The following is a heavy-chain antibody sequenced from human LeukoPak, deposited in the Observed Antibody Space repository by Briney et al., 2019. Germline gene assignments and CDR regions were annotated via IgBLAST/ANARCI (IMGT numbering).Heavy chain of an antibody. V-gene: IGHV1-18*01. D-gene: IGHD2-2*02. CDR3: AIVVPAAIGDWFDP. CDR1: GNSFTSSG. CDR2: IGGYKGDT. Sequence: ASVKVSCKASGNSFTSSGISWVRQAPGQGLEWMGWIGGYKGDTNYAQKLQGRVTMTTDTSTSTAYMELRSLRSDDTAVYYCAIVVPAAIGDWFDPWGQGTLVTVSS. J-gene: IGHJ5*02.